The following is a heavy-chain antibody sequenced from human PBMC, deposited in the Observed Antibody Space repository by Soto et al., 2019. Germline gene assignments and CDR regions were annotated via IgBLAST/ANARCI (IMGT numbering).Heavy chain of an antibody. CDR2: ISYDGSNR. Sequence: QVQLVESGGGVVQPGRSLRLSCAASGFTFSSYGMHWVRQAPGKGLEWVAVISYDGSNRYYADSVKGRFTISRDNSKNTLYLQMNSLRAEDTAVYYCAKVGITMIVVAPPDVW. V-gene: IGHV3-30*18. CDR1: GFTFSSYG. J-gene: IGHJ6*01. CDR3: AKVGITMIVVAPPDV. D-gene: IGHD3-22*01.